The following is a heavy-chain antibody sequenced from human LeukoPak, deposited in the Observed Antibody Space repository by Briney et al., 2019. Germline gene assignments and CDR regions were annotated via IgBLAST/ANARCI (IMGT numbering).Heavy chain of an antibody. D-gene: IGHD5-24*01. V-gene: IGHV3-30-3*02. J-gene: IGHJ4*02. CDR1: RFTFSSYA. CDR2: ILYDGSK. CDR3: ATGAGWLHYDY. Sequence: PGGSLRLSCAASRFTFSSYAMHWVRQAPGKGLEWVAVILYDGSKYYADSVKGRFTISRDNSKNTLYLQMNSLRAEDTAVYYCATGAGWLHYDYWGQGTLVTVSS.